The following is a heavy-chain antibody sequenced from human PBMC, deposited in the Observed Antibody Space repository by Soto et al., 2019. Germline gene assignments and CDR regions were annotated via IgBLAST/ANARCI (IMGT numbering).Heavy chain of an antibody. J-gene: IGHJ4*02. CDR3: TRANWYSEY. CDR1: GGSISNHY. CDR2: IYYNGNT. V-gene: IGHV4-59*11. Sequence: QVQLQESGPGLVKPSETLSLTCSVSGGSISNHYWSWIRQPPGKGLEWIGYIYYNGNTNYNPSLKSRVTMSVDTFRNQISLKLTTVTGADTAVYYCTRANWYSEYWGQGTLVTVSS. D-gene: IGHD7-27*01.